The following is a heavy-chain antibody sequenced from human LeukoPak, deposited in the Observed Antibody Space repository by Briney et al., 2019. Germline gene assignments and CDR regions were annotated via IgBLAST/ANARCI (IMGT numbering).Heavy chain of an antibody. Sequence: PGGSLRLSCAASGFTVSSNYMSWVRQPPGKGLEWVSVIYSGGTTFYADSVKGRFTISGDNSKNTLYLQMNSLRADDTAVYYCAKLKGWYGEGYFDYWGQGTVVTVSS. V-gene: IGHV3-53*01. CDR2: IYSGGTT. J-gene: IGHJ4*02. D-gene: IGHD3-10*01. CDR1: GFTVSSNY. CDR3: AKLKGWYGEGYFDY.